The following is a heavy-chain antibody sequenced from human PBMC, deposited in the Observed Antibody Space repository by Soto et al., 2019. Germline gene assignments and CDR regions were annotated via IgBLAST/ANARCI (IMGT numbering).Heavy chain of an antibody. D-gene: IGHD3-3*01. J-gene: IGHJ5*02. CDR3: ARNRQTGREFLIRFRGLYQWFDH. V-gene: IGHV4-39*01. CDR2: IYYSGRQ. CDR1: GGSISISSYY. Sequence: TSETLSLTFTVSGGSISISSYYWGLIRQPPXKXXEWMGSIYYSGRQYYQPYIQSRLNIYVHKYKNKLYLKLTSVHAADTDLYYCARNRQTGREFLIRFRGLYQWFDHWGQGTLVTVSS.